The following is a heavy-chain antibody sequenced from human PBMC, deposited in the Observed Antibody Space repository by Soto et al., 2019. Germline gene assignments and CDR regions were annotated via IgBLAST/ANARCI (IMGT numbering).Heavy chain of an antibody. D-gene: IGHD3-22*01. Sequence: PGGSLRLSCAASGFTFSSYDMHWVRRATGKGLEWVSAIGTAGDTYYPGSVKGRFTISRENAKNSLYLQMNSLRAEDTAVYYCARAPSVTTRGGYAFDIWGQGTMVTVSS. CDR3: ARAPSVTTRGGYAFDI. CDR1: GFTFSSYD. V-gene: IGHV3-13*01. CDR2: IGTAGDT. J-gene: IGHJ3*02.